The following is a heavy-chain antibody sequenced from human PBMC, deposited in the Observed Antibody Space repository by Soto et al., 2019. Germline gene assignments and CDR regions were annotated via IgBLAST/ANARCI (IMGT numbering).Heavy chain of an antibody. CDR3: ARGGQFAGYYGSGSYYNLYHYYYGMDV. D-gene: IGHD3-10*01. Sequence: GASVKVSFKASGYTFTGYYMHWVRQAPGQGLEWMGWINPNSGGTNYAQKFQGRVTMTRDTSISTAYMELSRLRSDDTAVYYCARGGQFAGYYGSGSYYNLYHYYYGMDVWGQGTTVTVSS. CDR2: INPNSGGT. J-gene: IGHJ6*02. CDR1: GYTFTGYY. V-gene: IGHV1-2*02.